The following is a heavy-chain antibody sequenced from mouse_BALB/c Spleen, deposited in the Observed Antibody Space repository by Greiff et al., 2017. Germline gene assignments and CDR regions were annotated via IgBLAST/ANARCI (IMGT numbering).Heavy chain of an antibody. CDR1: GYAFTNYS. CDR2: ISPGSGGT. V-gene: IGHV1-54*01. CDR3: TGSDGAWFAY. Sequence: QVQLQQSGAELVRPGTSVTVSCNASGYAFTNYSIEWVKQRPGQGLVWIGVISPGSGGTNYNRKFKGKATLTADKSSSTAYMQLSSLTSDDSAVYIGTGSDGAWFAYWGQGTLVTVSA. J-gene: IGHJ3*01.